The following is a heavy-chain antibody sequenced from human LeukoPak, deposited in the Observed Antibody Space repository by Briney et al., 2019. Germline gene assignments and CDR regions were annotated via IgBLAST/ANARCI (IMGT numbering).Heavy chain of an antibody. CDR3: ASSRFGEPYRPYKAAFDI. J-gene: IGHJ3*02. CDR1: GDSGSSNSAA. CDR2: TYYRSKWYN. V-gene: IGHV6-1*01. D-gene: IGHD3-10*01. Sequence: SQTLSLTCAISGDSGSSNSAAWNWIRQSPSRGLEWLGRTYYRSKWYNDYAVSVKSRITINPDTSKNQFSLQLNSVTPEDTAVYYCASSRFGEPYRPYKAAFDIWGQGTMVTVSS.